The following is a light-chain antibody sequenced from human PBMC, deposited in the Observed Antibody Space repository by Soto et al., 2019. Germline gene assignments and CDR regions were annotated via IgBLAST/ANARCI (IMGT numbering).Light chain of an antibody. CDR3: HQYNNWPPT. J-gene: IGKJ1*01. CDR2: AAS. Sequence: EMTQSPSSLPASVGDRVTITCRASQGISSYLIWYQQKPGKAPKLLIYAASSLQSGVPSRFSGSGSGTDFTLTISSLQPEDFAVYYCHQYNNWPPTFGQGTKVAIK. CDR1: QGISSY. V-gene: IGKV1-39*01.